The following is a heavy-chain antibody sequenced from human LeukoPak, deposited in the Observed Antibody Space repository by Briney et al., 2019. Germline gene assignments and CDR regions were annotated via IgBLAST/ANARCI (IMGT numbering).Heavy chain of an antibody. D-gene: IGHD4-17*01. V-gene: IGHV3-30*18. CDR3: AKRPSDYGDYVSYFDY. CDR1: GFSFISYG. Sequence: GGSLRLSCAASGFSFISYGMHWVRQAPGKGLEWVGVVSDDGRRKDYADSVKGRFTISRDNSKDTLYLQMNSLRAEDTAVYYCAKRPSDYGDYVSYFDYWGQGTLVTVST. J-gene: IGHJ4*02. CDR2: VSDDGRRK.